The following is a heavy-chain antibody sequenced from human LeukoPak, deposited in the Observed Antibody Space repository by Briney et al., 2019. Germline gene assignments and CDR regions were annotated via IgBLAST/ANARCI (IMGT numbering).Heavy chain of an antibody. CDR3: ARLNFGELHPKLHFYDYMDV. CDR1: RYNFILYD. J-gene: IGHJ6*03. V-gene: IGHV1-8*01. CDR2: MSPNSGHT. Sequence: ASVRVSCKPSRYNFILYDLAWVRQATGQGLEGMGWMSPNSGHTGYAQSFQGTLTMNCSTSTVTAYMNLNSLRPDDTDVYYCARLNFGELHPKLHFYDYMDVWGKGTTVTVSS. D-gene: IGHD3-16*01.